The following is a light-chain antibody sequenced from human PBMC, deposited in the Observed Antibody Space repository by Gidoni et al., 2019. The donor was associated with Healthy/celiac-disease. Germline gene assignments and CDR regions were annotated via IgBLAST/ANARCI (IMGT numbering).Light chain of an antibody. CDR3: QQYNSYRTWT. V-gene: IGKV1-5*01. J-gene: IGKJ1*01. CDR2: DAS. CDR1: QSISSW. Sequence: DIQMTQSPSTLSASVGDRVTITCRASQSISSWLAWYQQKPGKAPKLLIYDASSLESGVPSRFSGSGSGTEFTLTISSLQPDDFATYYCQQYNSYRTWTFGQXTKVEIK.